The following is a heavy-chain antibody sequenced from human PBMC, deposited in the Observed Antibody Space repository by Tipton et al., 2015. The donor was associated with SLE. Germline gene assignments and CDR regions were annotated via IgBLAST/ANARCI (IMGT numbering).Heavy chain of an antibody. D-gene: IGHD6-6*01. V-gene: IGHV4-4*09. CDR1: GGSISSYY. CDR2: IYTSGST. J-gene: IGHJ5*02. Sequence: GLVKPSETLSLTCAVYGGSISSYYWSWIRQPPGKGLEWIGYIYTSGSTNYNPSLKSRVTISVDTSKNQFSLKLSSVTAADTAMYYCASHGSSGWFDPWGQGTLVTVSS. CDR3: ASHGSSGWFDP.